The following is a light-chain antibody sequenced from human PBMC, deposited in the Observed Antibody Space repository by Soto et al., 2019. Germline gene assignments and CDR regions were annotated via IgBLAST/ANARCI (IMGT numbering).Light chain of an antibody. CDR1: QTISGL. V-gene: IGKV1-5*03. Sequence: DIQMTQSPSTLSASVGDRVTITCRASQTISGLLAWYQQKPGKAPKLLIYKTSSLQSGVPSRFIGRGSGTEFTLTISSLQPDDFATYYCQQYENFSPFGGGTKVEIK. J-gene: IGKJ4*02. CDR2: KTS. CDR3: QQYENFSP.